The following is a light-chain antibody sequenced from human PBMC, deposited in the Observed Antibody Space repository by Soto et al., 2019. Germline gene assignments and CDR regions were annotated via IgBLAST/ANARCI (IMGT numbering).Light chain of an antibody. J-gene: IGKJ1*01. Sequence: IQLTQSPSSLSASVGDRVTITCRASQGISSALGWYQQKPGKAPKGLIYAASSLQSGVPSRFSGSGSGTECTLTISSLQPEDVATYYCLQYNSYPWTFGQGTKVDIK. CDR3: LQYNSYPWT. V-gene: IGKV1-17*01. CDR1: QGISSA. CDR2: AAS.